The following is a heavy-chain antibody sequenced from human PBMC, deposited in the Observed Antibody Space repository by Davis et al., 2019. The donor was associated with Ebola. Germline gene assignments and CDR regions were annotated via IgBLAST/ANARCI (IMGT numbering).Heavy chain of an antibody. D-gene: IGHD3-16*01. V-gene: IGHV5-10-1*01. CDR2: IDPSDSHT. Sequence: GESLKISCKGSGYRFTHYFITWVRQVPGKGLEWTGKIDPSDSHTYYSPSFQGHVTISVDKSISTAYLQWRSLKASDTAMYYCARHVLGVLPGDNYYYGLDVWGQGTTVTVSS. CDR1: GYRFTHYF. J-gene: IGHJ6*02. CDR3: ARHVLGVLPGDNYYYGLDV.